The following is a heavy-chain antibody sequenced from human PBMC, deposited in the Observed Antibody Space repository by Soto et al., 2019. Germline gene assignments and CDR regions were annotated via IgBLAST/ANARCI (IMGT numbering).Heavy chain of an antibody. V-gene: IGHV4-31*03. CDR3: ARDAAEYYFDY. CDR2: IYDSGST. CDR1: GGSISSGGQY. J-gene: IGHJ4*02. D-gene: IGHD6-25*01. Sequence: QVQLKESGPGLVKPSQTLSLTCTVSGGSISSGGQYWSWIRQHPGKGLEWIGYIYDSGSTYYNPSXRXXVTIPGDPSKKQFSLKLRSVTAADTAVYYCARDAAEYYFDYWGQGTLVTVSS.